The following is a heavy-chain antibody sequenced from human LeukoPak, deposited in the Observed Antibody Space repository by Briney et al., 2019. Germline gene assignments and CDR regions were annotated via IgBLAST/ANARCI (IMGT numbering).Heavy chain of an antibody. Sequence: GRSLRLSCAASGFTFSSNAMHWVRQAPGKGLEWVAVISYDGSNKYYADSVKGRFTISRDNSKNTLYLQMNSLRAEDTAVYYCARASSKYCSSTSCYTPTFDYWGQGTLVTVSS. CDR2: ISYDGSNK. CDR1: GFTFSSNA. V-gene: IGHV3-30-3*01. D-gene: IGHD2-2*02. CDR3: ARASSKYCSSTSCYTPTFDY. J-gene: IGHJ4*02.